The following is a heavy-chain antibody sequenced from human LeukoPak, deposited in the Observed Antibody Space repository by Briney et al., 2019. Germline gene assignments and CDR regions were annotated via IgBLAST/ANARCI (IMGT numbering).Heavy chain of an antibody. CDR2: ISGSGGST. Sequence: GGSPRLSCAASGFTFSSYAMSWVRQAPGKGLEGVSAISGSGGSTYYADSVKGRFTISRDNSKNTLYLQMNSLRAEDTAVYYCAKETRQQLVRGYFDYWGQGTLVTVSS. CDR3: AKETRQQLVRGYFDY. D-gene: IGHD6-13*01. V-gene: IGHV3-23*01. CDR1: GFTFSSYA. J-gene: IGHJ4*02.